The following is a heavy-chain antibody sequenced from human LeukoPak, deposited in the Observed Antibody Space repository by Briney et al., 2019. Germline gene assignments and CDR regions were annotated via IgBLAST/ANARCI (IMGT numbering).Heavy chain of an antibody. J-gene: IGHJ4*02. V-gene: IGHV1-69*04. CDR1: GGTFRSYA. Sequence: SVKVSCKASGGTFRSYAISWVRQAPGQGLEGMGRIIPIFGIANYAQKFQGRVTITADKSTSTAYMELSSLRSEDTAVYYCARGDCSGGSCYQGNYWGQGTLVTVSS. CDR3: ARGDCSGGSCYQGNY. D-gene: IGHD2-15*01. CDR2: IIPIFGIA.